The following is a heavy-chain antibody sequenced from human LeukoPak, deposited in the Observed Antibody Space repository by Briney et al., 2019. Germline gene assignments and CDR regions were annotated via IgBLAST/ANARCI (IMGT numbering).Heavy chain of an antibody. J-gene: IGHJ3*02. D-gene: IGHD5-24*01. CDR3: TRDRNGYDYAFDI. V-gene: IGHV3-49*04. CDR2: IRSKAYGGTT. CDR1: GFTFGDYA. Sequence: PGGSLRLSCTASGFTFGDYAMSWVRQAPGKGRGRVGFIRSKAYGGTTEYAASVKGRFTISRDDSKSIAYLQMNSLKTENTAVYYCTRDRNGYDYAFDIWGQGTMVTVSS.